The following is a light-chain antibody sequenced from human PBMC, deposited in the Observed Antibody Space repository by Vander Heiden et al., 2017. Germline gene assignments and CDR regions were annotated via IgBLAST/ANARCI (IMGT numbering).Light chain of an antibody. Sequence: QLLLTQSPSASASLGPSVQLTCTLSSGHTTYAIAWHQQKPQKGPRCLMTLTSDGSHYRGDGTPDRFSGSSSGAERDLTISSIQSDDEADYYCQTWDTGFQVFGGGTKLTVL. V-gene: IGLV4-69*01. CDR2: LTSDGSH. CDR1: SGHTTYA. J-gene: IGLJ2*01. CDR3: QTWDTGFQV.